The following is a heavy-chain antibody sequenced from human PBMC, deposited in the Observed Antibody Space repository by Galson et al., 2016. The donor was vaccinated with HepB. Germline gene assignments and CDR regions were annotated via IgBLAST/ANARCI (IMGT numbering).Heavy chain of an antibody. CDR3: VRDRDVEMAKSYYYYYGMDV. J-gene: IGHJ6*02. Sequence: SLRLSCAASGFTFSSYSMNWVRQAPGKGLEWVSYISSSSSSIYYTDSVKGRFTISRDNAKSSLYLQMNSLRAEDTAVYYCVRDRDVEMAKSYYYYYGMDVWGQGTTVTVSS. CDR2: ISSSSSSI. D-gene: IGHD5-24*01. V-gene: IGHV3-48*04. CDR1: GFTFSSYS.